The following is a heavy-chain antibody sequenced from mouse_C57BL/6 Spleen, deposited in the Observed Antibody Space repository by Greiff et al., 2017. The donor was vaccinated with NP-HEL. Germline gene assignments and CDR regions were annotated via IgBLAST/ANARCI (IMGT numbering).Heavy chain of an antibody. D-gene: IGHD1-1*01. J-gene: IGHJ4*01. CDR1: GFTFSDYG. CDR3: AITTVVAGGYYAMDY. Sequence: EVHLVESGGGLVKPGGSLKLSCAASGFTFSDYGMHWVRQAPEKGLEWVAYISSGSSTIYSADTVKGRFTISRDNAKNTLFLQMTSLRSEDTAMYYCAITTVVAGGYYAMDYWGQGTSVTVSS. V-gene: IGHV5-17*01. CDR2: ISSGSSTI.